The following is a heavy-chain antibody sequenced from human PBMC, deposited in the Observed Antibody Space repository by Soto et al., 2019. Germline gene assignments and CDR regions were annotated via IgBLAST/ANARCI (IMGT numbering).Heavy chain of an antibody. D-gene: IGHD3-10*01. CDR1: GYSSISFGCC. CDR3: ARVLSSIPMVRGFWFDP. CDR2: IYHSGST. Sequence: SLTCAVSGYSSISFGCCCSWSRQPPGTGLEWIVYIYHSGSTYYNPSLKSRVTISVDRSKNQFSLKLSSVTAADTAVYYCARVLSSIPMVRGFWFDPWGQGTLVTVSS. J-gene: IGHJ5*02. V-gene: IGHV4-30-2*01.